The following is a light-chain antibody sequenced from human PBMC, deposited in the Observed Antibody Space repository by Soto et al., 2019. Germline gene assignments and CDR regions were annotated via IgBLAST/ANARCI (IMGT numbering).Light chain of an antibody. CDR1: QSVSNN. CDR3: LQRSSWPRT. Sequence: EIVLTQSPATLSLSPGERATLSCRASQSVSNNLAWYQQKPGQAPRLLIYDTSNRATGIPDRFSGSGSGPVFTLAFSSLEPEDFAVYYCLQRSSWPRTFGQGTKLEIK. V-gene: IGKV3-11*01. J-gene: IGKJ2*01. CDR2: DTS.